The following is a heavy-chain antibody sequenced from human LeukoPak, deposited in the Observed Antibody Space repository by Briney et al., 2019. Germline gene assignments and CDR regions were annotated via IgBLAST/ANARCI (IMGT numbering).Heavy chain of an antibody. Sequence: GGSLRLSCAGSGFTFSSYSMTWVRQAPGKGLEWVSSITRSSIYTYYADSVKGRFTVSRDNTKNSLYLQMNSLRAEDTAVYYCAKALEDSSGYYLDDYWGQGTLVTVSS. CDR1: GFTFSSYS. CDR3: AKALEDSSGYYLDDY. J-gene: IGHJ4*02. V-gene: IGHV3-21*01. D-gene: IGHD3-22*01. CDR2: ITRSSIYT.